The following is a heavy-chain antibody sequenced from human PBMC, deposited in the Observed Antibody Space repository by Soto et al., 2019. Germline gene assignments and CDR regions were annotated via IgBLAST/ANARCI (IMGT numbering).Heavy chain of an antibody. Sequence: KPSETLSLTCTVSGDSISSFFWTWIRQPAGKGLEWIGRIYTSGSTDCNPSLKSRVTMSVDTSKNQFSLTLSSVTAADTAVYYCARDYYNSSGYYYFDYWGQGTLVTVSS. V-gene: IGHV4-4*07. D-gene: IGHD3-22*01. CDR1: GDSISSFF. CDR3: ARDYYNSSGYYYFDY. CDR2: IYTSGST. J-gene: IGHJ4*02.